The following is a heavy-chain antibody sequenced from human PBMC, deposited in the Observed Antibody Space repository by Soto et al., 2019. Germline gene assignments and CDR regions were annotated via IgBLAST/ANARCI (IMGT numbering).Heavy chain of an antibody. Sequence: SETLSLTCAVYGGSFSGYYWSWIRQPPGKGLEWIGEINHSGSTNYNPSLKSRVTISVDTSKNQFSLKLSSVTAADTAVYYCARGGRKGYCTNGVCYTEAYFDYWGQGTLVTVSS. CDR2: INHSGST. J-gene: IGHJ4*02. V-gene: IGHV4-34*01. CDR3: ARGGRKGYCTNGVCYTEAYFDY. CDR1: GGSFSGYY. D-gene: IGHD2-8*01.